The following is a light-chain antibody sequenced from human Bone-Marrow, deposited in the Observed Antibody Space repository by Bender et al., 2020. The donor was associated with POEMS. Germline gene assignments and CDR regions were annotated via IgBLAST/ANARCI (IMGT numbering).Light chain of an antibody. CDR2: DDA. CDR1: NLGDKY. V-gene: IGLV3-1*01. Sequence: ELRQPPSVSGSPGQTASITCSGDNLGDKYISWFQQKLGQPPVLVIYDDAKRPSGIPERFSGSNSGNTASLTISGTQAMDEADYYCQAWDTTTAVFGGGTKLTVL. J-gene: IGLJ2*01. CDR3: QAWDTTTAV.